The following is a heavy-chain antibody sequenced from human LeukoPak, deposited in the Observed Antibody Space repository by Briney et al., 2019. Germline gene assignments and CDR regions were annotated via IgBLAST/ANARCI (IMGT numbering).Heavy chain of an antibody. CDR3: TKTGSRDQGGLDY. J-gene: IGHJ4*02. Sequence: GESLKISCAASGFTFSSFAINWVRQAPGKGLEWVSGISGSGGNTHYADSVKGRFTISRDNSKNRLFLQMNSLRVEDTAVYFCTKTGSRDQGGLDYWGQGTLVTVSS. CDR2: ISGSGGNT. V-gene: IGHV3-23*01. D-gene: IGHD3-10*01. CDR1: GFTFSSFA.